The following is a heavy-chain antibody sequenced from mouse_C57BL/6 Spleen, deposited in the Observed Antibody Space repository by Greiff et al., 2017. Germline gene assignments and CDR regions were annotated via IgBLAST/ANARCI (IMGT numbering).Heavy chain of an antibody. CDR2: IWWDDDK. J-gene: IGHJ4*01. Sequence: QVTLKESGPGILQPSQALSLTCSFSGFSLSTFGMGVGWIRQPSGKGLEWLAHIWWDDDKYYNPALKRRLTISKDTSKNQVFLKIANVDTADTATYYCARMYYGSSHYAMDYWGQGTSVTVSS. CDR1: GFSLSTFGMG. D-gene: IGHD1-1*01. CDR3: ARMYYGSSHYAMDY. V-gene: IGHV8-8*01.